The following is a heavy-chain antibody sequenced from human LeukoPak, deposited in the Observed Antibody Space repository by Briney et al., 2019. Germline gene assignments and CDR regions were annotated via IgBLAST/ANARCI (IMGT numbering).Heavy chain of an antibody. CDR3: ARTNESRGYYYDY. CDR1: GGTFSTYA. D-gene: IGHD3-22*01. Sequence: ASVKVSCKASGGTFSTYAISWVRQAPGQGLEWMGRIIPILDIANYARKFLGRVTITADRSTSTAYMELSSLRPEDTAVYYRARTNESRGYYYDYGGQGTVATVS. CDR2: IIPILDIA. J-gene: IGHJ4*02. V-gene: IGHV1-69*04.